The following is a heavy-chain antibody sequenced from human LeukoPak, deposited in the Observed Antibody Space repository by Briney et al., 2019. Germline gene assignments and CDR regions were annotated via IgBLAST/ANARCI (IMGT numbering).Heavy chain of an antibody. J-gene: IGHJ4*02. Sequence: SVKVSFTASGGTFSSYAISWVRQAPGQGLEWMGGIIPIFGTANYAQKFQGRVTITADESTSTAYMELSSLRSEDTAVYYCARGPVGYYYGGYYFDYWGQGTLVTVSS. CDR1: GGTFSSYA. CDR3: ARGPVGYYYGGYYFDY. V-gene: IGHV1-69*13. CDR2: IIPIFGTA. D-gene: IGHD3-22*01.